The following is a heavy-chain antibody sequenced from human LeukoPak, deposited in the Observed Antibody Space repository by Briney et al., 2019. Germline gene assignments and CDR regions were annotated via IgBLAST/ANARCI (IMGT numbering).Heavy chain of an antibody. Sequence: RSGGSLRLSCAASGFTFSSYGMSWVRQAPGKGLEWVSTISGSPVSTYYADSVKGRFTISRDNSKNTLYLQMNSLRAEDTAVYYCAKVGYGPSGIDYWGQGTLVTVSS. J-gene: IGHJ4*02. CDR1: GFTFSSYG. D-gene: IGHD4-17*01. CDR3: AKVGYGPSGIDY. V-gene: IGHV3-23*01. CDR2: ISGSPVST.